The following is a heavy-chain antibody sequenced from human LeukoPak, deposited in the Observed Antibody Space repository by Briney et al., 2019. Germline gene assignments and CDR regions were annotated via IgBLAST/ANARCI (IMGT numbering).Heavy chain of an antibody. CDR3: ARGAWGSGSYFDY. J-gene: IGHJ4*01. D-gene: IGHD1-26*01. CDR2: IYHSGST. CDR1: GGSISSSNW. Sequence: SETLSLTCAVSGGSISSSNWWSWVRQPPGKGLEWIGEIYHSGSTNYNPSLKSRVTISVDTSKNQFSLKLSSVTAADTAVYYCARGAWGSGSYFDYWGQGTLVTVSS. V-gene: IGHV4-4*02.